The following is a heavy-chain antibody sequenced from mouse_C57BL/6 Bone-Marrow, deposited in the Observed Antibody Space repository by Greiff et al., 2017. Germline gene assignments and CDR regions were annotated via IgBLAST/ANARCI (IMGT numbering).Heavy chain of an antibody. D-gene: IGHD1-1*01. CDR1: GYTFTDYY. J-gene: IGHJ1*03. CDR2: IYPGSGNT. V-gene: IGHV1-76*01. CDR3: ARRDYGSSYGYCEV. Sequence: VQLQQSGAELVRPGASVKLSCKASGYTFTDYYINWVKQRPGQGLEWIARIYPGSGNTYYNEKFKGKATLTAEKSSSTAYMQLSSLTSEDSAVYVWARRDYGSSYGYCEVWGTGTTVTVAS.